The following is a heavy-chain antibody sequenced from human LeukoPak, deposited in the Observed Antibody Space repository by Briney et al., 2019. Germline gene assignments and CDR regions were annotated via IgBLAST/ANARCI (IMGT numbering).Heavy chain of an antibody. CDR1: GYTFTGYY. J-gene: IGHJ4*02. D-gene: IGHD2-2*03. V-gene: IGHV1-2*02. CDR3: ARDGSVESRHYYFDF. CDR2: LAPRSGAT. Sequence: ASVKVSCKASGYTFTGYYMHWVRQAPGQGLEWMGWLAPRSGATTYAQKFQGRVTMTRDTSIRTAYMQFYSLRSDDTAVYYCARDGSVESRHYYFDFWGQGTLVTVSS.